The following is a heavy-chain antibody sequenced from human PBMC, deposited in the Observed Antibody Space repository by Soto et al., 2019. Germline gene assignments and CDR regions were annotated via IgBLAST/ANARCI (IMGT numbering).Heavy chain of an antibody. CDR3: ARGPTASSGSKGDAFDI. Sequence: SETLSLTCAVYGGSFSGYYWSWIRQPPGKGLEWIGEINHSGSTNYNPSLMSRVTISVDTSKNHFSLKLSSVNAADTAVYYCARGPTASSGSKGDAFDICGQGTMVPV. CDR1: GGSFSGYY. D-gene: IGHD6-19*01. CDR2: INHSGST. V-gene: IGHV4-34*01. J-gene: IGHJ3*02.